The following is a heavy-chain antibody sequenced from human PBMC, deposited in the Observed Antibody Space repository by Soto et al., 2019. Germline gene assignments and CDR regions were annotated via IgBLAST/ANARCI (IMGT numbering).Heavy chain of an antibody. D-gene: IGHD3-10*01. J-gene: IGHJ5*02. CDR3: ARDYYGSGTLFDP. V-gene: IGHV4-31*03. CDR2: IYYSGST. Sequence: PSETLSLTCTVSGGSISSGGYYWSWIRQHPVKGLEWIGYIYYSGSTYYNPSLKSRVTISVDTSKNQFSLKLSSVTAADTAVYYCARDYYGSGTLFDPWGQGTLVTVSS. CDR1: GGSISSGGYY.